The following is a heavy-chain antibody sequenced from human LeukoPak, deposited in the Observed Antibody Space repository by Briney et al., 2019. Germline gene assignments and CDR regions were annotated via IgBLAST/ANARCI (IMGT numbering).Heavy chain of an antibody. D-gene: IGHD4-17*01. CDR3: AKDQNDYGDYFRPYYFDY. J-gene: IGHJ4*02. V-gene: IGHV3-30*02. CDR1: GFIFSSYG. CDR2: IRYDGRNK. Sequence: GGSLRLSCAASGFIFSSYGMHWVRQAPGKGLEWVAFIRYDGRNKYYADSVKGRFTISRDNSKNTLYLQMNSLRAEDTAVYYCAKDQNDYGDYFRPYYFDYWGQGTLVTVSS.